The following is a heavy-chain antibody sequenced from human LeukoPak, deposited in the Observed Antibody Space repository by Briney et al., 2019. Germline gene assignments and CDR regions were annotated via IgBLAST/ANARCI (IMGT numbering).Heavy chain of an antibody. CDR2: IRYDGSNK. D-gene: IGHD3-16*01. CDR1: GFTFSSYG. V-gene: IGHV3-30*02. CDR3: AKVMVPAGEVIFDY. Sequence: GGSLRLSCAASGFTFSSYGMHWVRQAPGKGLEWVAFIRYDGSNKYYADSVKGRFTISRDNSKNTLYLQMNSLRAEDTAVYYCAKVMVPAGEVIFDYWGQGTLVTVSS. J-gene: IGHJ4*02.